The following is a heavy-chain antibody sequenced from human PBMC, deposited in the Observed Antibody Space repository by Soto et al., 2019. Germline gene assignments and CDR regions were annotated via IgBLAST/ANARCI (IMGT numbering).Heavy chain of an antibody. Sequence: QVQLQESGPGLVKPSQTLSLTCTVSGGSISSGGYYWSWIRQHPGKGLEWIGYIYYSGSTYYNPALKSGATISVDTSRNQCSLKLSSVTAADTAVYYCAREAVTDGYFDYWGQGTLVTVSS. V-gene: IGHV4-31*03. J-gene: IGHJ4*02. CDR1: GGSISSGGYY. CDR3: AREAVTDGYFDY. D-gene: IGHD4-17*01. CDR2: IYYSGST.